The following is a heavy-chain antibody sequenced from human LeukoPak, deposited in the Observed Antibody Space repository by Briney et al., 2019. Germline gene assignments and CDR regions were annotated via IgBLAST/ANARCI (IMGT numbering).Heavy chain of an antibody. CDR3: AKDLGVMSIAAAGTDY. V-gene: IGHV3-23*01. D-gene: IGHD6-13*01. J-gene: IGHJ4*02. CDR1: GFTLSSYA. Sequence: GGSLRLSCAASGFTLSSYAMNWLRQAPGKGLERVSFIGGSGNVTYYADSVKGRFTISRDNSKNTLYLQMNSLRAEDTAVYYCAKDLGVMSIAAAGTDYWGQGTLVTVSS. CDR2: IGGSGNVT.